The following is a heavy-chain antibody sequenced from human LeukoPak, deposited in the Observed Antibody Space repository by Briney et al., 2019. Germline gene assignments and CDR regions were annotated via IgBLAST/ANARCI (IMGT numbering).Heavy chain of an antibody. J-gene: IGHJ3*02. Sequence: SETLSLTCAVYGGSFSGYCWNWIRQPPGKGLEWIGEINHSGSTNYNPSLKSRVTISVDTSKNQFSLKLSSVTAADTAVYYCARGRDRYGDHRRPDAFDIWGQGTMVTVSS. CDR2: INHSGST. CDR3: ARGRDRYGDHRRPDAFDI. CDR1: GGSFSGYC. D-gene: IGHD4-17*01. V-gene: IGHV4-34*01.